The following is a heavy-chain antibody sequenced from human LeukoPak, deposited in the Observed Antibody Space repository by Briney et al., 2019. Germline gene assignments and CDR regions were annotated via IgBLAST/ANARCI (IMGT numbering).Heavy chain of an antibody. CDR2: ISSSGSTI. CDR3: ARGGLLWFGELLPIDY. V-gene: IGHV3-48*03. Sequence: LGGSLRLSCAASGFTFSSYGMNWVRQAPGKGLEWVSYISSSGSTIYYADSVKGRFTISRDNAKNSLYLQMNSLRAEDTAVYYCARGGLLWFGELLPIDYWGQGTLVTVSS. CDR1: GFTFSSYG. D-gene: IGHD3-10*01. J-gene: IGHJ4*02.